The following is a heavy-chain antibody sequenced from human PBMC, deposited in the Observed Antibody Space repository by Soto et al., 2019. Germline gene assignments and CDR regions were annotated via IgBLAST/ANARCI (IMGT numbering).Heavy chain of an antibody. CDR2: INHSGST. Sequence: SETLSLTCAVYGGSFSGYYWSWIRQPPGKGLEWIGEINHSGSTNYNPSLKSRATISVDTSKNQFSLKLSSVTAADTAVYYCARGTLYSIVVVPPSRPFFDYWGQGTLVTVSS. CDR1: GGSFSGYY. V-gene: IGHV4-34*01. CDR3: ARGTLYSIVVVPPSRPFFDY. D-gene: IGHD2-2*01. J-gene: IGHJ4*02.